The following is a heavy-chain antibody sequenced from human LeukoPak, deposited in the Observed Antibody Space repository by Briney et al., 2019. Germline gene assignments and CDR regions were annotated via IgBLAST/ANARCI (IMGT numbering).Heavy chain of an antibody. CDR3: AKMDYVVN. D-gene: IGHD4-17*01. J-gene: IGHJ4*02. Sequence: PGGSLRLSCATSGFTFRNFGLSWVRQAPGKGLEWVSAISGSGDSTYYADSVKGRFTISRDNSKNRMYLQINSLRGEDTAVYYCAKMDYVVNWGQGTLVTVSS. V-gene: IGHV3-23*01. CDR1: GFTFRNFG. CDR2: ISGSGDST.